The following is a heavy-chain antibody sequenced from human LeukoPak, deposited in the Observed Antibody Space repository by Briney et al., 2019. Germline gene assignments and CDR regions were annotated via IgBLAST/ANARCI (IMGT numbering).Heavy chain of an antibody. D-gene: IGHD1-1*01. Sequence: SETLSLTCTVSGGSISDYYWSWIRQPPGKGLEWIAYIYYRGSTNYNPSLKSRVTISVDTSKNQFSLKLSSVTAADTAVYYCARRTTGTGPFDYWGQGTLVTAS. V-gene: IGHV4-59*08. J-gene: IGHJ4*02. CDR3: ARRTTGTGPFDY. CDR1: GGSISDYY. CDR2: IYYRGST.